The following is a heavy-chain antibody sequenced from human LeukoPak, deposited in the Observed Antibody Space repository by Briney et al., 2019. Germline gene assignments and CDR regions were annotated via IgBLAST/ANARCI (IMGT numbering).Heavy chain of an antibody. CDR3: ARVLRYDFWSAYYFDY. CDR1: GGTFSSYA. J-gene: IGHJ4*02. V-gene: IGHV1-69*13. CDR2: IIPIFGTA. Sequence: SVKVSCKASGGTFSSYAISWVRQAPGQGLEWMGGIIPIFGTANYAQKFQGRVTITADESTSTAYMELSSLRSDDTAVYYCARVLRYDFWSAYYFDYWGQGTLVTVSS. D-gene: IGHD3-3*01.